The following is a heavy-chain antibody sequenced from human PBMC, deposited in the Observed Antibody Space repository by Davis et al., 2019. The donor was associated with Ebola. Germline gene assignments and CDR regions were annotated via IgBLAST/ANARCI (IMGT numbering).Heavy chain of an antibody. CDR2: IVPILGIA. CDR1: GGTFSSYA. Sequence: SVKVSCKASGGTFSSYAISWVRQAPGQGLEWMGGIVPILGIANYAQKFQGRVTITADESTSTAYMELSSLRSEDTAVYYCASGLVRGESYWYFDLWGRGTLVTVSS. CDR3: ASGLVRGESYWYFDL. J-gene: IGHJ2*01. V-gene: IGHV1-69*10. D-gene: IGHD6-6*01.